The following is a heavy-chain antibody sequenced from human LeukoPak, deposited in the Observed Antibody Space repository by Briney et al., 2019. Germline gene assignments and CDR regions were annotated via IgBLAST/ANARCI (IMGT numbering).Heavy chain of an antibody. Sequence: PSETLSLTCAVYGGSFSGYYWSWIRQPPGKGLEWIGEINHSGSTNYNPSLKSRVTISVDTSKNQFSLKLSSVTAADTAVYCCARVPDSSGYYYQPFDYWGQGTLVTVSS. J-gene: IGHJ4*02. CDR2: INHSGST. V-gene: IGHV4-34*01. D-gene: IGHD3-22*01. CDR3: ARVPDSSGYYYQPFDY. CDR1: GGSFSGYY.